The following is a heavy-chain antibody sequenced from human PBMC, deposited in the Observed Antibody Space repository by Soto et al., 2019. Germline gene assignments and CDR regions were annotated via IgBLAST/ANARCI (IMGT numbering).Heavy chain of an antibody. Sequence: QVQLVESGGGLVKPGGSLRLSCAASGFTFSDYYMSWIRQAPGKGLEWVSYISSSSSYTNYADSVKGRFTISRDNAKNSLYLQMNSLRAEDTAVYYCARETRYYYDSSGYSRDYFDYWGQGTLVTVSS. CDR1: GFTFSDYY. D-gene: IGHD3-22*01. CDR3: ARETRYYYDSSGYSRDYFDY. V-gene: IGHV3-11*06. J-gene: IGHJ4*02. CDR2: ISSSSSYT.